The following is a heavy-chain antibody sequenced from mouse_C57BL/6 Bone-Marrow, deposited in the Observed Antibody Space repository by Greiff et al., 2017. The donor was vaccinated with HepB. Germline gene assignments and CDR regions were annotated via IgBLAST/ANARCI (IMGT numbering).Heavy chain of an antibody. CDR1: GFSLPSYA. Sequence: VQLKESGPGLVAPSQSLSITCTVSGFSLPSYAISWVRQPPGKGLEWLGVIWTGGGTNYNSALKSRLSISKDNSKSQVFLKMNSLQTDDTARYYCARESGVHSNSGFAYWGQGTLVTVSA. D-gene: IGHD2-5*01. CDR2: IWTGGGT. J-gene: IGHJ3*01. V-gene: IGHV2-9-1*01. CDR3: ARESGVHSNSGFAY.